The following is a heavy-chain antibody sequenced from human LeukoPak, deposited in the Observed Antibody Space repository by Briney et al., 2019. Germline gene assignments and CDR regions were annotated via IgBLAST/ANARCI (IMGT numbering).Heavy chain of an antibody. V-gene: IGHV1-24*01. D-gene: IGHD3-22*01. J-gene: IGHJ4*02. CDR2: FDPEDGET. Sequence: RASVKVSCKVSGCTLTELSMHWVRQAPGKGLEWMGGFDPEDGETIYAQKFQGRVTMTEDTSTDTAYMELSSLRSEDTAVYYCATDRVRKEYYDSSGYLYYFDYWGQGTLVTVSS. CDR1: GCTLTELS. CDR3: ATDRVRKEYYDSSGYLYYFDY.